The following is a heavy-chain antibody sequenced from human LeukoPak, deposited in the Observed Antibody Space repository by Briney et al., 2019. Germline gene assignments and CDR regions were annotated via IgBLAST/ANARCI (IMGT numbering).Heavy chain of an antibody. D-gene: IGHD3-10*01. CDR3: ANSHYYGSGSYYMTYYVDY. Sequence: GGSLRLSCAASGFTFSSYAMSWVRQAPGKGLEWVSAISGSGGSTYYADSVKGRFAISRDNSKNTLYLQMNSLRAEDTAVYYCANSHYYGSGSYYMTYYVDYWGQGTLVTVSS. CDR1: GFTFSSYA. V-gene: IGHV3-23*01. CDR2: ISGSGGST. J-gene: IGHJ4*02.